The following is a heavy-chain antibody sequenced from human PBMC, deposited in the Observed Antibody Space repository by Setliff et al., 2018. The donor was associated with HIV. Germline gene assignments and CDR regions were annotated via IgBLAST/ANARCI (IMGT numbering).Heavy chain of an antibody. CDR1: GGSISSYY. V-gene: IGHV4-59*01. CDR2: IYYSEST. J-gene: IGHJ3*02. CDR3: ARNPCSGGSCPDAFDI. Sequence: PSETLSLTCTVSGGSISSYYWSWIRQPPGKGLEWIGYIYYSESTNYNPSLKSRVTISVDTSKNQFSLKLSSVTAADTAVYYCARNPCSGGSCPDAFDIWGQGTMVTVSS. D-gene: IGHD2-15*01.